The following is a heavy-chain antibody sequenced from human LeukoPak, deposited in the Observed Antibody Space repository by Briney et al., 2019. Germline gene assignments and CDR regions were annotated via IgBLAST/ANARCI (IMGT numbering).Heavy chain of an antibody. V-gene: IGHV3-23*01. CDR2: ISGSGGST. CDR1: GFTFSSYA. J-gene: IGHJ4*02. Sequence: GGSLRLSCAASGFTFSSYAMSWVRQAPGKGLEWVSAISGSGGSTYYADSVKGRFTISRDNSKNTLYLQMNSLRAEGTAVYYCARDRGDSSGLGFDYWGQGTLVTVSS. CDR3: ARDRGDSSGLGFDY. D-gene: IGHD6-19*01.